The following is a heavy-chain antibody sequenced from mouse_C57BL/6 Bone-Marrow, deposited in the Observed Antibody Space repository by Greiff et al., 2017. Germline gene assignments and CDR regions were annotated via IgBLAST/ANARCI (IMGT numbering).Heavy chain of an antibody. Sequence: VQLQQSGAELARPGASVKLSCKASGYTFTSYGISWVKQRTGQGIEWIGEIYPRSGNTYYNEKFKGKATLTADKSSSTAYMELRSLTSEDSAVYFCARDGYYAMDYWGQGTSVTVSS. D-gene: IGHD2-3*01. CDR1: GYTFTSYG. CDR2: IYPRSGNT. J-gene: IGHJ4*01. V-gene: IGHV1-81*01. CDR3: ARDGYYAMDY.